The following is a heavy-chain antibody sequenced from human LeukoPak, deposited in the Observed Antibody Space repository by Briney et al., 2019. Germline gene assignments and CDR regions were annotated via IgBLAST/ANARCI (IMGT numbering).Heavy chain of an antibody. J-gene: IGHJ5*02. Sequence: PSETLSLTCTVSGGSISSGDYYWSWIRQPQGKGLEWIGYIYYSGSTYYNPSLKSRVTISVDTSKNQFSLKLSSVTAADTAVYYCARGRVLLGFGELLGDWFDPWGQGTLVTVSS. CDR3: ARGRVLLGFGELLGDWFDP. D-gene: IGHD3-10*01. V-gene: IGHV4-30-4*01. CDR1: GGSISSGDYY. CDR2: IYYSGST.